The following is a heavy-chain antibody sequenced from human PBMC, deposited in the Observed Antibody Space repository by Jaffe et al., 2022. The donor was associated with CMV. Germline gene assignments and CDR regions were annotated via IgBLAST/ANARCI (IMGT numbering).Heavy chain of an antibody. V-gene: IGHV6-1*01. Sequence: QVQLQQSGPGLVKPSQTLSLTCAISGDSVSSNSAAWNWIRQSPSRGLEWLGRTYYRSKWYNDYAVSVKSRITINPDTSKNQFSLQLNSVTPEDTAVYYCARWGRSIAAKPPNWYYYYGMDVWGQGTTVTVSS. J-gene: IGHJ6*02. D-gene: IGHD6-13*01. CDR1: GDSVSSNSAA. CDR3: ARWGRSIAAKPPNWYYYYGMDV. CDR2: TYYRSKWYN.